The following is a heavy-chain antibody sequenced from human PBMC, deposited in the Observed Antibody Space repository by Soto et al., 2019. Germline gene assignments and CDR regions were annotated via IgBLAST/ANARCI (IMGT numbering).Heavy chain of an antibody. V-gene: IGHV1-3*01. CDR1: GYNFKNHA. J-gene: IGHJ4*02. Sequence: QVQLVQSGAEVKKPGASVRVSCRASGYNFKNHAIHWLRQAPGQRLECVGWIIPGSGLTAYSQRLQGRVTITRDTSASTVYMELSSLRSEDTAVYYCTGYTGVKLERHGDGDYWGQGTLLTVSS. D-gene: IGHD1-1*01. CDR3: TGYTGVKLERHGDGDY. CDR2: IIPGSGLT.